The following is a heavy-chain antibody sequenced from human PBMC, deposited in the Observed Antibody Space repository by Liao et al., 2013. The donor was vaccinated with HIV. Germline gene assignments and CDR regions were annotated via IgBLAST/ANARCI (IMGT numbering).Heavy chain of an antibody. J-gene: IGHJ5*02. CDR2: INHSGRT. D-gene: IGHD1-1*01. CDR3: ARGKQLRWFDP. CDR1: GGSISSYY. Sequence: QVQLQESGPGLVKPSETLSLTCTVSGGSISSYYWSWIRQPAGKGLEWIGEINHSGRTNYNPSLKSRVTISVDTSKNQFSLNLTSVTAADTAVYYCARGKQLRWFDPWGQGTLVTVSS. V-gene: IGHV4-59*12.